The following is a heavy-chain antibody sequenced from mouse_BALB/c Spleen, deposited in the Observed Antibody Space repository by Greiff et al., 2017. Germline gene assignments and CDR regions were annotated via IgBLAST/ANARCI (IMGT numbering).Heavy chain of an antibody. CDR3: ARYDYDDYYAMDD. J-gene: IGHJ4*01. V-gene: IGHV14-3*02. D-gene: IGHD2-4*01. CDR1: GFNIKDTY. Sequence: VQLQQSGAELVKPGASVKLSCTASGFNIKDTYMHWVKQRPEQGLEWIGRIDPANGNTKYDPKFQGKATITADTSSNTAYLQLSSLTSEDTAVYYCARYDYDDYYAMDDWGQGTSVTVSS. CDR2: IDPANGNT.